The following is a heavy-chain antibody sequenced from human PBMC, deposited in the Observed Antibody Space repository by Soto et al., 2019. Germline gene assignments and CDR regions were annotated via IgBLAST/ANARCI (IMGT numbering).Heavy chain of an antibody. J-gene: IGHJ4*01. CDR1: GFSFSNSA. V-gene: IGHV1-58*01. Sequence: SVKVSCKTSGFSFSNSAVQWVRQARGQSLEWIGWIIVGSGQTKSAQNIQERLTITRDISTSTVYMELSSLNSEDTAVYYCAAELYERGVCCHFDYWG. CDR2: IIVGSGQT. CDR3: AAELYERGVCCHFDY. D-gene: IGHD2-21*02.